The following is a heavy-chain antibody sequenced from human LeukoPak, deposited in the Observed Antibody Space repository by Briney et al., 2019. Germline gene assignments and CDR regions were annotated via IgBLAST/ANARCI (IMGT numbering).Heavy chain of an antibody. D-gene: IGHD1-26*01. Sequence: GGSLRLSCAASGFTFSSYSMNWVRQAPGKGLEWVSSISSSSSYIYYADSVKGRFTISRDNAKNSLYLQMNSLTDEDTAVYYCARVRGSYYYYYYMDVWGKGTTVTVSS. CDR3: ARVRGSYYYYYYMDV. CDR1: GFTFSSYS. J-gene: IGHJ6*03. V-gene: IGHV3-21*01. CDR2: ISSSSSYI.